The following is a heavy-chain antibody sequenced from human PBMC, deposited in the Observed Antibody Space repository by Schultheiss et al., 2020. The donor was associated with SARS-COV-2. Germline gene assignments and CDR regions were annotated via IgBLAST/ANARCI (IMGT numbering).Heavy chain of an antibody. D-gene: IGHD3-3*01. CDR2: IYYSGST. Sequence: SETLSLTCTVSGGSVSSGSYYWSWIRQPPGKGLEWIGYIYYSGSTNYNPSLKSRVTISVDTSKNQFSLKLSSVTAADTAVYYCARDRGGDFWSGYWLGFDPWGQGTLVTVSS. V-gene: IGHV4-61*01. CDR3: ARDRGGDFWSGYWLGFDP. CDR1: GGSVSSGSYY. J-gene: IGHJ5*02.